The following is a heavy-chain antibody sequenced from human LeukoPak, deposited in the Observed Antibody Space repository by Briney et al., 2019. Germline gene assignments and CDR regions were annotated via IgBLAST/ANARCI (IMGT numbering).Heavy chain of an antibody. V-gene: IGHV3-21*01. Sequence: GGSLRLSCAASGFTFSSYSMNWVRQAPGEGLEWVSSISSSSSYIYYADSVKGRFTISRDNAKNSLYLQMNSLRAEDTAVYYCARDHDDSSGDFDYWGQGTLVTVSS. CDR3: ARDHDDSSGDFDY. J-gene: IGHJ4*02. CDR2: ISSSSSYI. D-gene: IGHD3-22*01. CDR1: GFTFSSYS.